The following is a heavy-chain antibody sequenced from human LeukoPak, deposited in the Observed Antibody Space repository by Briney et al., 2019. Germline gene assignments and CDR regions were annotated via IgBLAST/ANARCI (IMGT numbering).Heavy chain of an antibody. Sequence: SETLSLTRTVSGGSISSSSYYWGWIRQPPGKGLEWIGSIYYSGSTYYNPSLKSRVTISVDTSKNQFSLKLSSVTAADTAVYYCARTIRGYDEYYFDYWGQGTLVTVSS. V-gene: IGHV4-39*01. CDR1: GGSISSSSYY. CDR2: IYYSGST. J-gene: IGHJ4*02. D-gene: IGHD5-12*01. CDR3: ARTIRGYDEYYFDY.